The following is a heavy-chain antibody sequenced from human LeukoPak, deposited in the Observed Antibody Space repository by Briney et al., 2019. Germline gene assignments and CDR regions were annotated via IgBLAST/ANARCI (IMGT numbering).Heavy chain of an antibody. J-gene: IGHJ3*02. CDR1: GFTFDDYA. CDR2: ISWNSGSI. Sequence: PGRSLRLSCAASGFTFDDYAMHWVRQAPGKGLEWVSGISWNSGSIGYADSVKGRFTISRDNAKDSLYLQMNSLRAEDTALYYCAKEGPSGSYGDDAFDIWGQGTMVTVSS. V-gene: IGHV3-9*01. D-gene: IGHD1-26*01. CDR3: AKEGPSGSYGDDAFDI.